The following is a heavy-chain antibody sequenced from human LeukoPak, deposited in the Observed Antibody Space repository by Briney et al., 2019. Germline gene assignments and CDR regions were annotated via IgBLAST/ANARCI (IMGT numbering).Heavy chain of an antibody. Sequence: ASVKVSCKASGYTFTSYGISWVRQAPGQGLEWMGWISAYNGNTNYAQKLQGRVTMTTDTSTSTAYMELGSLRSDDTAVYYCARTLKVVPAAISRFDPWGQGTLVTVSS. CDR2: ISAYNGNT. CDR1: GYTFTSYG. J-gene: IGHJ5*02. CDR3: ARTLKVVPAAISRFDP. V-gene: IGHV1-18*01. D-gene: IGHD2-2*01.